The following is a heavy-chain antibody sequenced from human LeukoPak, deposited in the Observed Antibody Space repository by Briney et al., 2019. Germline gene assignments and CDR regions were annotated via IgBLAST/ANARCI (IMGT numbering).Heavy chain of an antibody. Sequence: PSETLSLTCTVSGGSISSYYWSWIRQPPGKGLEWIGYIYYSGSTNYNPSLKSRVTISVDTSKNQFSLKLSSVTAADTAVYYCAGLGYRSGGSSRCDAFDIWGQGTMVTVSS. J-gene: IGHJ3*02. CDR3: AGLGYRSGGSSRCDAFDI. CDR2: IYYSGST. CDR1: GGSISSYY. V-gene: IGHV4-59*01. D-gene: IGHD2-15*01.